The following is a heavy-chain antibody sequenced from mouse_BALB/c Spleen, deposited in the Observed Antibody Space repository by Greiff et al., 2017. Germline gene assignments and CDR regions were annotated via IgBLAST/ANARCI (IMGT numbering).Heavy chain of an antibody. Sequence: EVKLMESGGGLVKLGGSLKLSCAASGFTFSSYYMSWVRQTPEKRLELVAAINSNGGSTYYPDTVKGRFTISRDNAKNTLYLQMSSLRSEDTAMYYCARRGLLRLPHYYAMDYWGQGTSVTVSS. CDR1: GFTFSSYY. J-gene: IGHJ4*01. V-gene: IGHV5-6-2*01. CDR2: INSNGGST. CDR3: ARRGLLRLPHYYAMDY. D-gene: IGHD1-2*01.